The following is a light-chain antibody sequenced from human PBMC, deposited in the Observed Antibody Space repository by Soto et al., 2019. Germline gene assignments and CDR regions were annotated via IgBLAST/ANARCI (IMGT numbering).Light chain of an antibody. Sequence: EIVVTQSPGTLSLSPGDRATLSCRASQSVSSNFLAWYQQKPGQAPRLLIYGASIRATGIPDRFSGSGSGTDVTLTIRRLEPEDFAMYFCHQYGSSPRTFGQGTKVEIK. CDR3: HQYGSSPRT. CDR1: QSVSSNF. CDR2: GAS. J-gene: IGKJ1*01. V-gene: IGKV3-20*01.